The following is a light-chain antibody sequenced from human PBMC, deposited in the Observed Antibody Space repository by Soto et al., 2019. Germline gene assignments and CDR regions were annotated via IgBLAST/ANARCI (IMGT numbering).Light chain of an antibody. CDR1: TSNIGSNT. CDR3: AAWDDSLTVVV. J-gene: IGLJ2*01. V-gene: IGLV1-44*01. Sequence: QSVLTQPPSASGTPGQRVTISCSGSTSNIGSNTVNWYQQVPGMAPKLLIYNNNQRPSGVPDRFSGSKSGTSASLAISGPQSEDEADYYCAAWDDSLTVVVFGGGTQLTVL. CDR2: NNN.